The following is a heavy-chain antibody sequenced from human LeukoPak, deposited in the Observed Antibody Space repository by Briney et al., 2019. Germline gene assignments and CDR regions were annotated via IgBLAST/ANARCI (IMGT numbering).Heavy chain of an antibody. CDR3: ARHQAGYSSDYFDY. CDR2: IYYSGST. J-gene: IGHJ4*02. V-gene: IGHV4-39*01. CDR1: GGSISSYY. D-gene: IGHD6-19*01. Sequence: SETLSLTCTVSGGSISSYYWSWIRQPPGKGLEWIGSIYYSGSTYYNPSLKSRVTISVDTSKNQFSLKLSSVTAADTAVYYCARHQAGYSSDYFDYWGQGTLVTVSS.